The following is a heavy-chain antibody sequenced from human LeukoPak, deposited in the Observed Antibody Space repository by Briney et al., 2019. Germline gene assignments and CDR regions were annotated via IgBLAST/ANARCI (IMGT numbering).Heavy chain of an antibody. CDR3: ARDESVFDI. D-gene: IGHD5/OR15-5a*01. CDR2: INPNSGGT. V-gene: IGHV1-2*02. CDR1: GYTFTSYD. J-gene: IGHJ3*02. Sequence: ASVKVSCKASGYTFTSYDINWVRQATGHGLEWMGWINPNSGGTNYAQKFQGRVTMTRDTSISTAYMELSRLRSDDTAMYYCARDESVFDIWGQGTMVTVSS.